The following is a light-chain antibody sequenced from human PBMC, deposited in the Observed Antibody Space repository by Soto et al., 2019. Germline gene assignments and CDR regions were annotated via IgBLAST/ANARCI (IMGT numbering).Light chain of an antibody. Sequence: DIQLTQSPSLLSASIGDRVTLTCRAAQSLNSRLAWYQHRPGKAPRLLIYDASTLESGVPSRFSGSGSGTEFTLTINNLQPDDLATYICQQYKSYSTFGRGTKVDIK. J-gene: IGKJ1*01. CDR2: DAS. V-gene: IGKV1-5*01. CDR1: QSLNSR. CDR3: QQYKSYST.